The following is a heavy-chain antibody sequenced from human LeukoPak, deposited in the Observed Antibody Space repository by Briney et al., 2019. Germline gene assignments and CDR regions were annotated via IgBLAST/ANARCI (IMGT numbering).Heavy chain of an antibody. CDR1: GFTFSDHQ. CDR3: ARDSDLRY. CDR2: TKNKANSYTT. V-gene: IGHV3-72*01. D-gene: IGHD2-21*01. J-gene: IGHJ4*02. Sequence: PGGSLRLSCAASGFTFSDHQMEWVRQAPGKGLEWVGRTKNKANSYTTDYAASVKGRFTISRDDSTNSLYLQMNSLKTEDTAVYYCARDSDLRYWGQGTLVTVFS.